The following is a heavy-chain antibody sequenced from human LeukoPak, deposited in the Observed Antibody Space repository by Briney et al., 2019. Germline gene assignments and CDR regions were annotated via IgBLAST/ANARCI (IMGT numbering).Heavy chain of an antibody. CDR3: ARDGSLRYYFDY. V-gene: IGHV3-7*01. Sequence: SGGSLRLSCAASGFTFDDYGMSWVRQAPGKGLEWVANIKQDGSEKYYVDSVKGRFTISRDNAKNSLYLQMNSLRAEDTAVYYCARDGSLRYYFDYWGQGTLVTVSS. CDR2: IKQDGSEK. J-gene: IGHJ4*02. CDR1: GFTFDDYG. D-gene: IGHD3-10*01.